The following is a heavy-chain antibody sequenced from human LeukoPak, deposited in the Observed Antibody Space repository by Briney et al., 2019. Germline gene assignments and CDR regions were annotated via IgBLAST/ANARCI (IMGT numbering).Heavy chain of an antibody. CDR2: IHTSGST. Sequence: PSETLSLTCAVYGGSFSGYYGSWIRQPAGKGLEWIGRIHTSGSTNYNPSLKSRVTMSVDTSKNQFSLKLSSVTAADTAVYYCARDAITYYYDSSGSNWFDPWGQGTLVTVSS. CDR1: GGSFSGYY. D-gene: IGHD3-22*01. CDR3: ARDAITYYYDSSGSNWFDP. J-gene: IGHJ5*02. V-gene: IGHV4-4*07.